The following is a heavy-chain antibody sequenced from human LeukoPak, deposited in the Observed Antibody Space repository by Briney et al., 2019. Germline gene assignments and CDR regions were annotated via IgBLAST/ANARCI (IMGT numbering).Heavy chain of an antibody. D-gene: IGHD5-24*01. V-gene: IGHV3-23*01. J-gene: IGHJ4*02. CDR3: AKDPLWLQKD. Sequence: PGGSLRLSCAASGFTFSSYAMSWVRQAPGKGLEWVSSIGGSGGSTYYADSVKGRFTISRDNSKNTLSLQMNSLRAEDTAVYYCAKDPLWLQKDWGQGTLVTVSS. CDR1: GFTFSSYA. CDR2: IGGSGGST.